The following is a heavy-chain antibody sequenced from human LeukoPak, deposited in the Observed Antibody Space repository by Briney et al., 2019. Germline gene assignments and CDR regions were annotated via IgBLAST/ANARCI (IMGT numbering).Heavy chain of an antibody. CDR1: GYTFTGYH. V-gene: IGHV1-2*06. CDR3: ARDCCSSTSCLFDY. Sequence: VASVKVSCKASGYTFTGYHMHWVRLAPGQGLEWMRRITPNSGDTNYAQKFQGRVTMTRDTSISTAYMELSRLRSDDTAVYYCARDCCSSTSCLFDYWGQGTLVTVSS. J-gene: IGHJ4*02. D-gene: IGHD2-2*01. CDR2: ITPNSGDT.